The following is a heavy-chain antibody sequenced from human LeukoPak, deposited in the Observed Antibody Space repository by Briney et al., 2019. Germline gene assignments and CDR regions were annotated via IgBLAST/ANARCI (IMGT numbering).Heavy chain of an antibody. CDR1: GGSFSGYY. CDR2: INHSGST. V-gene: IGHV4-34*01. J-gene: IGHJ4*02. CDR3: AREAPICSGGTCYDY. D-gene: IGHD2-15*01. Sequence: KASETLSLTCAVYGGSFSGYYWSWIRQPPGKGLEWIGEINHSGSTNYNPSLKSRVTISVDTSKTQFSLKLSSVTAADTAVYYCAREAPICSGGTCYDYWGQGTLVTVSS.